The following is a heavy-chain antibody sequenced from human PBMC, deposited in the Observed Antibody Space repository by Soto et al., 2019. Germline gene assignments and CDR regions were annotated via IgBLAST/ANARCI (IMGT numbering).Heavy chain of an antibody. CDR3: AHTGTAGTANYFDY. V-gene: IGHV2-5*02. D-gene: IGHD6-13*01. J-gene: IGHJ4*02. Sequence: QITLKESGPTLVKPTQTLTLTCTFSGFSLSTSGVGVGWIRQPPGKALEWLALIYWDDDKRYSPSLKSRLTITKDTSKNQVVLTMTNMDPVDTATYYCAHTGTAGTANYFDYWGQGTLVTVSS. CDR2: IYWDDDK. CDR1: GFSLSTSGVG.